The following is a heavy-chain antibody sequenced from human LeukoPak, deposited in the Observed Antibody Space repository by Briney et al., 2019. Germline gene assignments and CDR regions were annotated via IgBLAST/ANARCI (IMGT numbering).Heavy chain of an antibody. J-gene: IGHJ3*02. CDR2: IYPGDSDT. D-gene: IGHD3-22*01. CDR1: GYSFTSYW. CDR3: ARRGYDSSGYRDAFDI. Sequence: GESLKISCKGSGYSFTSYWIGWVRQMPGKGLEWMGIIYPGDSDTTYSPSFQGQVTISADKSISTAYLQWSSLKASDTAMYYCARRGYDSSGYRDAFDIWGQRTMVTVSS. V-gene: IGHV5-51*01.